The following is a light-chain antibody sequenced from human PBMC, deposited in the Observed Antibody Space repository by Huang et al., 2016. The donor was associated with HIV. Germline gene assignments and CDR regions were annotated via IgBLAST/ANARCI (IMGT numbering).Light chain of an antibody. CDR3: QQSYAAPYT. J-gene: IGKJ2*01. CDR1: QTISSY. Sequence: DIRLTQSPSSLSASVGDRVTITCRASQTISSYLNWYQQKPGKAPKVVIYTASSLQSWVPSRFTGSGSGTDYTLTISNLQPEDLATYYCQQSYAAPYTFGQGTKLEIK. CDR2: TAS. V-gene: IGKV1-39*01.